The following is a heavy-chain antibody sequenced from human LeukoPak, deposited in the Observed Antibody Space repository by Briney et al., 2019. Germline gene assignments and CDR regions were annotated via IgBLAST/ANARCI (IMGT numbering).Heavy chain of an antibody. CDR1: GGSISSYY. Sequence: PSETLSLTCTVSGGSISSYYWSWIRQPPGKGLEWIGYIYCSGSTNYNPSLKSRVTISVDTSKNQFSLKLSSVTAADTAVYYCALSRGKYGDKTQFDYWGQGTLVTVSS. D-gene: IGHD4-17*01. CDR2: IYCSGST. V-gene: IGHV4-59*08. J-gene: IGHJ4*02. CDR3: ALSRGKYGDKTQFDY.